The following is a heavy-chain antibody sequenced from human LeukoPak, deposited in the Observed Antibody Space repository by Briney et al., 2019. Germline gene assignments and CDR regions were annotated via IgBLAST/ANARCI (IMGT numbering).Heavy chain of an antibody. CDR3: ARSSLSRSSPDY. V-gene: IGHV5-51*01. J-gene: IGHJ4*02. D-gene: IGHD6-6*01. CDR1: GYTFTTYW. CDR2: INPTDSDT. Sequence: GESLKISCRGSGYTFTTYWIAWVRQMPGKGLEWMGIINPTDSDTRYSPSFQGLVTISAGKSISTAYLQWSSLMASDTAMYYAARSSLSRSSPDYWGQGTLVTVSS.